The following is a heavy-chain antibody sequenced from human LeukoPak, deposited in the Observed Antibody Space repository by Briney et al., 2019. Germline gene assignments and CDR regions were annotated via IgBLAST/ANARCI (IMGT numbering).Heavy chain of an antibody. CDR2: IYYSGST. CDR1: GGSISSSSYY. D-gene: IGHD3-9*01. Sequence: SETLSLTCTVSGGSISSSSYYWRRIRQPPGKGLEWIGSIYYSGSTYYNPSLKSRITISVDTSKNQFSLKLSSVTAADTAVYYCARVPYFDWLSYFDYWGQGTLVTVSS. V-gene: IGHV4-39*01. J-gene: IGHJ4*02. CDR3: ARVPYFDWLSYFDY.